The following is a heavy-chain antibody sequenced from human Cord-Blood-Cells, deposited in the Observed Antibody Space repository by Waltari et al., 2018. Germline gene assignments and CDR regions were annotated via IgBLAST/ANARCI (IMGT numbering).Heavy chain of an antibody. CDR1: G. J-gene: IGHJ3*02. D-gene: IGHD7-27*01. V-gene: IGHV1-18*01. CDR2: LSAYNGNT. Sequence: GISWVRQAPGQGLEWMRWLSAYNGNTNYAQKLQGRVTMTTDTSTSTAYMELRSLRSDDTAVYYCARGALYPGVTGNHLPQLRTFHDAFDIWGQGTMVTVSS. CDR3: ARGALYPGVTGNHLPQLRTFHDAFDI.